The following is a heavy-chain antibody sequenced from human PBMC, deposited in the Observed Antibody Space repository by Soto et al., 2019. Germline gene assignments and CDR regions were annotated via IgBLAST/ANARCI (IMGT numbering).Heavy chain of an antibody. J-gene: IGHJ4*02. CDR3: ARQIYDSDTGPNFQYYFDS. CDR2: IDPSDSQT. CDR1: GHLFNNHW. Sequence: GESLKISCKGPGHLFNNHWITWVRQKPGKGLEWMGRIDPSDSQTYYSPSFRGHVTISVTKSITTVFLQWSSLRASDTAMYYCARQIYDSDTGPNFQYYFDSWGQGTPVTVSS. D-gene: IGHD3-22*01. V-gene: IGHV5-10-1*01.